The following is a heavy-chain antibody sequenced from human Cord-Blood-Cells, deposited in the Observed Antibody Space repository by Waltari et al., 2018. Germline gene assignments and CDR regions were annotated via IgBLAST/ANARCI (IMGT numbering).Heavy chain of an antibody. CDR1: GGSISSSSYY. CDR2: IYYRGCT. CDR3: ARRYCSSTSCYWYFDL. J-gene: IGHJ2*01. Sequence: QLQLQESGPGLVKPSETLSLTCTVSGGSISSSSYYWGWIRQPPGKGLEWVGSIYYRGCTNYHPSLKMRVTISVDTSKTQFSLKLSSVTAADTAVYYCARRYCSSTSCYWYFDLWGRGTLVTVSS. D-gene: IGHD2-2*01. V-gene: IGHV4-39*01.